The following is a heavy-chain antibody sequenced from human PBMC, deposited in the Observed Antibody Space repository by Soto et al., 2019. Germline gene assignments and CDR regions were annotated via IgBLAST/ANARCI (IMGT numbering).Heavy chain of an antibody. V-gene: IGHV3-21*01. D-gene: IGHD3-10*01. J-gene: IGHJ4*01. CDR2: ISSSSGYI. CDR1: GFTFSNYA. CDR3: ARIRNSYGSQSYLIDY. Sequence: GGSLRLSCAASGFTFSNYAMTWVRQAPGKGLEWVSSISSSSGYIYYADSLQGRLTISRDNAKNSLFLQMNSLRAEDTAVYYCARIRNSYGSQSYLIDYWGQGTLVTVSS.